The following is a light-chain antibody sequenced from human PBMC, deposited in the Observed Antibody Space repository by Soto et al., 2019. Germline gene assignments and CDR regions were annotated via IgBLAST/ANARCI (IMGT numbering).Light chain of an antibody. J-gene: IGKJ1*01. CDR1: QSVSSIY. CDR3: QQSGSSPGT. V-gene: IGKV3-20*01. Sequence: EIVLTQSPGTLSLSPGEKATLSCRASQSVSSIYLAWYQQKPGQAPRLLIYDVSSRATGIPDRFSGSGSVTDFTLTISRLEPEDFAVYYCQQSGSSPGTFGQGTKVEIK. CDR2: DVS.